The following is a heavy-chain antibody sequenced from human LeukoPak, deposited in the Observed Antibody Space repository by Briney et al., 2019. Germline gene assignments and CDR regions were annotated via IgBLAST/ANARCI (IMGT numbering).Heavy chain of an antibody. Sequence: GGSLRLSCAASGFTFSSYWMHWVRQAPGKGLVWVSRINGDGSSTAYANSVKGRFTISRDNAKNTLYLQMNSLTAEDTAVYYCARGPPWYFDLWGRGTLVTVSS. V-gene: IGHV3-74*01. CDR2: INGDGSST. D-gene: IGHD6-25*01. CDR1: GFTFSSYW. CDR3: ARGPPWYFDL. J-gene: IGHJ2*01.